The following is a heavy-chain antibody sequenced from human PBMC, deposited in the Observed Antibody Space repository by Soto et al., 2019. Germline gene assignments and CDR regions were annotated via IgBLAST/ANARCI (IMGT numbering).Heavy chain of an antibody. D-gene: IGHD3-22*01. J-gene: IGHJ6*02. CDR2: ISSSSSYI. V-gene: IGHV3-21*01. CDR1: GFTFSSYS. CDR3: ARDYYDSSGYPPYYYGMDV. Sequence: GGSLRLSCAASGFTFSSYSMNWVRQAPGKGLEWVSSISSSSSYIYYADSVKGRFTISRDNAKNSLYLQMNSLRPEDTAVYYCARDYYDSSGYPPYYYGMDVWGQGTTVTVSS.